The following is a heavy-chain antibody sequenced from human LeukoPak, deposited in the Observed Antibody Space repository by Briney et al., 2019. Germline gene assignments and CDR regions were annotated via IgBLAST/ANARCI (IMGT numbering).Heavy chain of an antibody. CDR2: VYYSGST. CDR1: GDSISTYY. V-gene: IGHV4-59*01. CDR3: ARGRTIAGYFDY. Sequence: SETLSLTCTVSGDSISTYYWSWIRQPPGKGLEWIGYVYYSGSTNYNRSLKSRIHMFVDTSKNQFSLNLTAVTAADSAVYYCARGRTIAGYFDYWGQGTLVTV. D-gene: IGHD1-1*01. J-gene: IGHJ4*02.